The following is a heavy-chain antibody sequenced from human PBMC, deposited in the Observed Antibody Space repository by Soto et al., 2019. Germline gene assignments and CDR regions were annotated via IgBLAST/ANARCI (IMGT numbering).Heavy chain of an antibody. Sequence: LSLTCTVSGGSISSGDYYWSWIRQPPGKGLEWIGYIYYSGSTYYNPSLKSRVTISVDTSKNQFSLKLSSVTAADTAVYYCARDQAYMVRGVTNDYWGQGTLVTVSS. CDR2: IYYSGST. CDR3: ARDQAYMVRGVTNDY. J-gene: IGHJ4*02. V-gene: IGHV4-30-4*01. CDR1: GGSISSGDYY. D-gene: IGHD3-10*01.